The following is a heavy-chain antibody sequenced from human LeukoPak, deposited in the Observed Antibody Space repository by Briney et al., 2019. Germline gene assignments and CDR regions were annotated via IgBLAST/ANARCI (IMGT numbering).Heavy chain of an antibody. D-gene: IGHD1-26*01. CDR2: ISGRGGST. J-gene: IGHJ3*02. CDR3: AKAPKYSGNYFFAFDI. Sequence: PGGSLRLSCAASGFTFSSYAMSWVRQVPGKGLEWVSTISGRGGSTYYADSVKGRFTISRDNSKNTLYLQMNSLRAEDTAVYYCAKAPKYSGNYFFAFDIWGQGTMVTVSS. V-gene: IGHV3-23*01. CDR1: GFTFSSYA.